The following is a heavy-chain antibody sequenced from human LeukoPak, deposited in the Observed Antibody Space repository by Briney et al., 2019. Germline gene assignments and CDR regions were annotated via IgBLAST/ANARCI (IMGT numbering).Heavy chain of an antibody. Sequence: GESLKTSCKGSGYSFTSYWIGWVRQMPGKGLEWMGIIYPGDSDTRYRPSFQGQVTISADKSINTPYLQASSLTASHPAMYYWARQGEVWFGEDYWGQGTLVTVSS. J-gene: IGHJ4*02. CDR1: GYSFTSYW. CDR2: IYPGDSDT. D-gene: IGHD3-10*01. V-gene: IGHV5-51*01. CDR3: ARQGEVWFGEDY.